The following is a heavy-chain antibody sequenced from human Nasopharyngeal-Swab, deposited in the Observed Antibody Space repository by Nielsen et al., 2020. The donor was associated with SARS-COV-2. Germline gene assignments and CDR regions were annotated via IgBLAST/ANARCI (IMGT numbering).Heavy chain of an antibody. Sequence: WVRRAPGQGLEWMGRINPNSGGTNYAQKFQGRVTMTRDTSISTAYMELSSLRSEDTAVYYCARTHSSSWDWFDPWGQGTLVTVSS. CDR2: INPNSGGT. J-gene: IGHJ5*02. D-gene: IGHD6-13*01. V-gene: IGHV1-2*06. CDR3: ARTHSSSWDWFDP.